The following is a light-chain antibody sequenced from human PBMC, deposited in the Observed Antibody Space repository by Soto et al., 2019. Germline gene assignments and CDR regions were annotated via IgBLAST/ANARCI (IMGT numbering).Light chain of an antibody. J-gene: IGKJ2*01. Sequence: EIVMTQSPATLSVSPGERATLSCRASQSVSSNLAWYQQKPGQAPRLLFYGASTRATGIPARFSGSGSGTEFTLTISSLQSEDFAVYFCQQYNNWPPYTFGQGTNLEIK. CDR1: QSVSSN. CDR3: QQYNNWPPYT. V-gene: IGKV3-15*01. CDR2: GAS.